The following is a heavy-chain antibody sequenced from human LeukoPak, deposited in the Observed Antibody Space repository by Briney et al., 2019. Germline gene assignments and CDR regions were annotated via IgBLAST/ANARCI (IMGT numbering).Heavy chain of an antibody. J-gene: IGHJ4*02. CDR2: MNPNSGNT. D-gene: IGHD3-10*01. V-gene: IGHV1-8*02. CDR3: ARGLYTMIRGVIIY. Sequence: ASVKVSCKASGYTFTGYYMHWVRQAPAQGLEWMGWMNPNSGNTGYAQKFQGRVTMTRNTSISTAYMELSSLRSEDTAVYYCARGLYTMIRGVIIYWGQGTLVTVSS. CDR1: GYTFTGYY.